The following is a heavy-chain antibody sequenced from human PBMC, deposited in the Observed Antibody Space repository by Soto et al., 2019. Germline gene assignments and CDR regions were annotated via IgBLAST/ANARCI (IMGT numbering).Heavy chain of an antibody. D-gene: IGHD5-12*01. CDR2: IGASGGRT. V-gene: IGHV3-23*01. CDR1: GFSFSSCA. Sequence: GGSLRLSCAASGFSFSSCAMSWVRQAPGKGLEWVSTIGASGGRTYYADSVKGRFTISRDNSKNTLYLQMNSLRAEDTAVYYCAKYGGYSGYDPFDYWGQGTLVTVSS. CDR3: AKYGGYSGYDPFDY. J-gene: IGHJ4*02.